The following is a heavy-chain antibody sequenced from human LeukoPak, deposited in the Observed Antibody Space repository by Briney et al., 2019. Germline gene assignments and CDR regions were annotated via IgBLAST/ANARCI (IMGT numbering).Heavy chain of an antibody. Sequence: GGSLRLSCAASGFTFSSYAMSGVPHARGKGVEWVSAIYGSGGSTYYADSVKGRFTISRDNSMNTLYLQMNSLRAEDTAVYYCAKDLDAQGDYGDYTPFDYWGQGTLVTVSS. CDR2: IYGSGGST. CDR1: GFTFSSYA. D-gene: IGHD4-17*01. V-gene: IGHV3-23*01. J-gene: IGHJ4*02. CDR3: AKDLDAQGDYGDYTPFDY.